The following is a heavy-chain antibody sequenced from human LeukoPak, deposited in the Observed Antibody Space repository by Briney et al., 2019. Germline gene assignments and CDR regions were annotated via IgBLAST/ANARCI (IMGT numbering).Heavy chain of an antibody. J-gene: IGHJ4*02. Sequence: GGSLRLSCAASGFTFSSYEMTWVRQAPGKGLEWVSAISGSGGSTYYADSVKGRFTISRDNSKNTLYLQMNSLRAEDTAVYYCAKHRPGRITTEFDYWGQGTLVTVSS. CDR3: AKHRPGRITTEFDY. V-gene: IGHV3-23*01. CDR1: GFTFSSYE. D-gene: IGHD3-3*01. CDR2: ISGSGGST.